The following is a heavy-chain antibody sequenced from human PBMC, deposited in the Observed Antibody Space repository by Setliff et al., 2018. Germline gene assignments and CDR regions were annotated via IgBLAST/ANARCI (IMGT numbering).Heavy chain of an antibody. CDR2: IGSTGVYT. V-gene: IGHV3-11*06. CDR3: AKVKKQLIRGSGFDY. CDR1: GFSFSDYY. J-gene: IGHJ4*02. D-gene: IGHD1-1*01. Sequence: GGSLRLSCAASGFSFSDYYMSWIRQAPGKGLEWISYIGSTGVYTNYEDSVKGRFTISRDNSKNTLDLQMNSLRVEDTALYYCAKVKKQLIRGSGFDYWGQGTLVTVSS.